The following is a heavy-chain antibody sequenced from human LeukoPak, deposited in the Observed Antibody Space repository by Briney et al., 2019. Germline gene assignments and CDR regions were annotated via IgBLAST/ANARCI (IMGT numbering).Heavy chain of an antibody. CDR2: ISGSGGST. V-gene: IGHV3-23*01. CDR1: GFTFSSYA. J-gene: IGHJ4*02. Sequence: PGGSLRLSCAASGFTFSSYAMSWVRQAPGKGLEWVSAISGSGGSTYYADSVKGRFTISRDNSKNTLYLQMNSLRAEDTAVYYCAKDEGIVVVPAAMEDYWGQGTLVIVSS. CDR3: AKDEGIVVVPAAMEDY. D-gene: IGHD2-2*01.